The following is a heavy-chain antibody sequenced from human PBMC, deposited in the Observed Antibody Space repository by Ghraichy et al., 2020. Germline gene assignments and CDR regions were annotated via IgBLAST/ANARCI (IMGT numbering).Heavy chain of an antibody. V-gene: IGHV3-23*01. CDR3: AKGGGGYSPFDY. J-gene: IGHJ4*02. Sequence: GGSLRLSCAASGFTFSNYGMTWVRQAPGKGLEWVSTASGHGGADYADSVKGRFTISRDNYENTLYLQMNSLRVEDTAIYYCAKGGGGYSPFDYWGQGALVTVAS. CDR2: ASGHGGA. D-gene: IGHD5-12*01. CDR1: GFTFSNYG.